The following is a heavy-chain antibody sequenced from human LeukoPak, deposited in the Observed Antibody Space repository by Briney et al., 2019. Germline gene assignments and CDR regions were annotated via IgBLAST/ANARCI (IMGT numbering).Heavy chain of an antibody. Sequence: PSETLSLTCTVSGGSIGSYYWSWIRQPPGKGLEWIGYIYYSGSTNYNPSLKSRVTISVDTSKNQFSLKLSSVTAADTAVYYCARHRRNFSGYDFDNWFDPWGQGTLVTVSS. CDR2: IYYSGST. J-gene: IGHJ5*02. V-gene: IGHV4-59*08. D-gene: IGHD5-12*01. CDR3: ARHRRNFSGYDFDNWFDP. CDR1: GGSIGSYY.